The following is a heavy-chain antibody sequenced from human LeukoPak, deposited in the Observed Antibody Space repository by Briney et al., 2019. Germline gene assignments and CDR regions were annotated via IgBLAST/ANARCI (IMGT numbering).Heavy chain of an antibody. V-gene: IGHV4-39*01. CDR3: ARLVYYYDSSGYYAFDY. J-gene: IGHJ4*02. CDR2: IYYSGST. D-gene: IGHD3-22*01. CDR1: GGSISSSSYY. Sequence: PSETLSLTCTVSGGSISSSSYYWGWIRQPPGKGLEWIGSIYYSGSTYYNPSLKSRVTISVDTSKNQFSLKLSSVTAADTAVYYCARLVYYYDSSGYYAFDYWGQGTLVTVSS.